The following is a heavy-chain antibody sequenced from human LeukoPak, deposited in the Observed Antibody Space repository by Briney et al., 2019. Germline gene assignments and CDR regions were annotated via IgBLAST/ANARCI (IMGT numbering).Heavy chain of an antibody. CDR1: GGSISSYY. D-gene: IGHD3-10*01. CDR2: IYPTGNT. J-gene: IGHJ5*02. CDR3: ARDQYRPFNSGRTYRTRACFDP. Sequence: PSESLSLTCSVSGGSISSYYLSWIRQPAGKGLEWIGRIYPTGNTNYNPSLQSRVTMSVDTSKTQFSLNLNSVTAADTAVYYCARDQYRPFNSGRTYRTRACFDPWGQGTLVTVSS. V-gene: IGHV4-4*07.